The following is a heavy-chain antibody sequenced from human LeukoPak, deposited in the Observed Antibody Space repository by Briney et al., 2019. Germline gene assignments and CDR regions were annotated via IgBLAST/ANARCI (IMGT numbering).Heavy chain of an antibody. CDR3: ARADSWFDP. J-gene: IGHJ5*02. V-gene: IGHV4-39*07. CDR1: GGSISSSSYY. Sequence: SETLSLTCTVSGGSISSSSYYWGWIRQPPGKGLEWIGSIYYSGSTYYNPSLKSRVTISVDTSRNQFSLKLSSVTAADTAVYYCARADSWFDPWGQGTLVTVSS. CDR2: IYYSGST.